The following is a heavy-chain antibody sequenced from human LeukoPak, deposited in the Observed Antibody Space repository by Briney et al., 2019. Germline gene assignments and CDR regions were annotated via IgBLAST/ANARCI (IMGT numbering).Heavy chain of an antibody. CDR2: IYSGGST. Sequence: GGSRRLSCAASGFTFSSNYMSWVRQAPGKGLEWVSVIYSGGSTYYADSVKGRFTITRDNSKNTLYLQMNSLRAEDTAVYYCARDNYYDSSGYSYWGQGTLVTVSS. J-gene: IGHJ4*02. D-gene: IGHD3-22*01. CDR1: GFTFSSNY. V-gene: IGHV3-66*01. CDR3: ARDNYYDSSGYSY.